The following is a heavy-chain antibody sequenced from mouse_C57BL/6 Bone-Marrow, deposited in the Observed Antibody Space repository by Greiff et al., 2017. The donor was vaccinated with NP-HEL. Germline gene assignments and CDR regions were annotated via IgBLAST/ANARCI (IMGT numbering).Heavy chain of an antibody. J-gene: IGHJ2*01. V-gene: IGHV5-6*01. CDR3: ARPLYDYERGYFGY. Sequence: EVKLVESGGDLVKPGWSLKLSCAASGFTFSSYGMSWVRQTPDKRLEWVATISSGGSYTYSPDTVKGRFTISRDTAKNTLYLQMSSLKSEDTAMYYCARPLYDYERGYFGYWGQGTTLTVSS. CDR1: GFTFSSYG. CDR2: ISSGGSYT. D-gene: IGHD2-4*01.